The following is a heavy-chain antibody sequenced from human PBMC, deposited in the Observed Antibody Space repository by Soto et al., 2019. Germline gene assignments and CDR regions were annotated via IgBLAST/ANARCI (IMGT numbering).Heavy chain of an antibody. CDR2: INAGNGNT. V-gene: IGHV1-3*01. D-gene: IGHD3-16*01. CDR3: AVGGPAPYYYYGMDV. Sequence: QVQLVQSGAEVKKPGASVKVSCKASGYTFTSYAMHWVRQAPGQRLEWMGWINAGNGNTKYSQKFQGRVTITRDTSASTAYMELSSLRSEDTAVYYCAVGGPAPYYYYGMDVWGQGTTVTVSS. J-gene: IGHJ6*02. CDR1: GYTFTSYA.